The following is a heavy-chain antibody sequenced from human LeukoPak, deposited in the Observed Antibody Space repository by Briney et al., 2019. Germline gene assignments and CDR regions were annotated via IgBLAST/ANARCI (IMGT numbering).Heavy chain of an antibody. D-gene: IGHD3-16*01. CDR2: ISTDNGDT. CDR1: GYTFTTYG. CDR3: AREGLGELTLDC. Sequence: ASVKVSCKSTGYTFTTYGITWVRQAPRQGLEWMGWISTDNGDTNYAQKLQGRVTMTTDTSTSTAYMELRSLRSDDTAVYYCAREGLGELTLDCWGQGTLVTVSS. V-gene: IGHV1-18*01. J-gene: IGHJ4*02.